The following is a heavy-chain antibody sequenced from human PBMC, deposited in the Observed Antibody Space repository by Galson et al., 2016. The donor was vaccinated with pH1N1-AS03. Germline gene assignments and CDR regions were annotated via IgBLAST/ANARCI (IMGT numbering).Heavy chain of an antibody. D-gene: IGHD6-13*01. J-gene: IGHJ3*02. CDR3: ARHPEDGSTWYMSRTAFEI. Sequence: SETLSLTCTVSGGSISGYTWSWIRQPPGKGLEWIGYINYNPSLRSRVTISVDTSKNQFSLKVTSVTAADTALYYCARHPEDGSTWYMSRTAFEIWGQGTMVTVSS. CDR2: I. CDR1: GGSISGYT. V-gene: IGHV4-59*08.